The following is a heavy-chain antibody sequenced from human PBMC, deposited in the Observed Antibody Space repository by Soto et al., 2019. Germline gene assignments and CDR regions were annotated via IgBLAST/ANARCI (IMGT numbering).Heavy chain of an antibody. CDR3: VKDRYNWNWYGSGSYYNY. CDR1: GFTFSSYA. Sequence: GGSLRLSCSASGFTFSSYAMHWVRQAPGKGLEYVSAISSNGGSTYYADSVKGRFTISRDNSKNTLYLQMSSLRAEDTAVYYCVKDRYNWNWYGSGSYYNYWGQGTLVTVSS. CDR2: ISSNGGST. V-gene: IGHV3-64D*08. J-gene: IGHJ4*02. D-gene: IGHD3-10*01.